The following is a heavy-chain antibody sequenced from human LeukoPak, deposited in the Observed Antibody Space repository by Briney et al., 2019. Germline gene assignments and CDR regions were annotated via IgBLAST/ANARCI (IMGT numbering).Heavy chain of an antibody. CDR2: ISYDGSLQ. V-gene: IGHV3-30*18. Sequence: PGGSLRLSCAASGSTFSSYGMHWVRQAPGKGLEWVALISYDGSLQYYADSMKGRFTISRDDSKNTLYLQMDSLRAEDTAVYYCAKRHCSGGSCRVDNWGQGTLVTVSS. J-gene: IGHJ4*02. CDR3: AKRHCSGGSCRVDN. CDR1: GSTFSSYG. D-gene: IGHD2-15*01.